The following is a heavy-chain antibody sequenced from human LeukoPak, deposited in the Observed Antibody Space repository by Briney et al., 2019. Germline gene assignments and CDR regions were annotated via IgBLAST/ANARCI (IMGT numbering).Heavy chain of an antibody. CDR2: ISAGGATI. CDR3: AKDSGGTYFYYYYTDV. Sequence: GGSLRLSCAASVFSFSTYAMSWVRQAPGKGLEWVSAISAGGATIYYADSVKGRFTVSRDNSKNTLYLHMNSLRAEDTAIYYCAKDSGGTYFYYYYTDVWGKGTTVTVSS. V-gene: IGHV3-23*01. D-gene: IGHD1-26*01. CDR1: VFSFSTYA. J-gene: IGHJ6*03.